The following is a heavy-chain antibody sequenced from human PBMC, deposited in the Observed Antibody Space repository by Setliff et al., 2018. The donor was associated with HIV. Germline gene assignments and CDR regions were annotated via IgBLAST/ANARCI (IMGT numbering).Heavy chain of an antibody. Sequence: GGSLRLSCAASGFTFRSYAMHWVRQAPGKGLEWVADISHDGSIEDYADSVRGRFTISRDNSKSAVYLQMNSLRDEDTAVYYCVKDVLKFWSGSGALDFWGPGTLVTVSS. CDR3: VKDVLKFWSGSGALDF. D-gene: IGHD3-3*01. V-gene: IGHV3-30*04. CDR2: ISHDGSIE. CDR1: GFTFRSYA. J-gene: IGHJ4*02.